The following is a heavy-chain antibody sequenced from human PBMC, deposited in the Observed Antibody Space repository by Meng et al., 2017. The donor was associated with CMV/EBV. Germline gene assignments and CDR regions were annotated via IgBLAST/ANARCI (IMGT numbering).Heavy chain of an antibody. J-gene: IGHJ4*02. V-gene: IGHV4-34*01. CDR3: VRGRDTAFGVVITGYYFDY. D-gene: IGHD3-3*01. CDR1: SFNGYY. Sequence: SFNGYYWTWIRQVPGKGLEWIGVINYRGSTDYNPSLKSRVSISIDTSKNQFSLRLSSATAADTAVYYCVRGRDTAFGVVITGYYFDYWGQGTLVTVS. CDR2: INYRGST.